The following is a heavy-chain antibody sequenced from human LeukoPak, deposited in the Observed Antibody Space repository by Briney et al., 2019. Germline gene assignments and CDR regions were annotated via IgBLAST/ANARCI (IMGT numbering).Heavy chain of an antibody. J-gene: IGHJ4*02. CDR2: IIPILGIA. CDR3: ARVVAVAGTPTLYFDY. Sequence: ASVKVSCKASGGTFSSYAISWVRQAPGQGLEWMGRIIPILGIANYAQKFQGRVTITTDESTSTAYMELSSLRSEDTAVYYCARVVAVAGTPTLYFDYWGQGTLVTVSS. V-gene: IGHV1-69*04. CDR1: GGTFSSYA. D-gene: IGHD6-19*01.